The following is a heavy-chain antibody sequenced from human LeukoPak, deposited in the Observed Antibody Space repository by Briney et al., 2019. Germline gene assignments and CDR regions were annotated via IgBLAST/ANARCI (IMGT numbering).Heavy chain of an antibody. J-gene: IGHJ4*02. Sequence: GGSLRLSCAASGFTFSSYWMSWVRQAPGKGLEWVANIKQDGSEKYYVDSVKGRFTISRDNAKNSLYLQMNSLRAEDTAVYYCSRSRYYYDNSGYYYRLYYFDYWGQGTLVTVSS. CDR1: GFTFSSYW. CDR3: SRSRYYYDNSGYYYRLYYFDY. V-gene: IGHV3-7*01. D-gene: IGHD3-22*01. CDR2: IKQDGSEK.